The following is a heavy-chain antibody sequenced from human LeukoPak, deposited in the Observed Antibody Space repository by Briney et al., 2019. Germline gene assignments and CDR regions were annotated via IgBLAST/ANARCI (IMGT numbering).Heavy chain of an antibody. D-gene: IGHD3-10*01. CDR1: GYTFTSYG. Sequence: ASVKVSCKASGYTFTSYGISWVRQAPGQGLEWMGWISAYNGNTNCAQKLQGRVTMTTDTSTSTAYMELRSLRSDDTAVYYCARLHYYGSGSYPNWFDPWGQGTLVTVSS. CDR2: ISAYNGNT. CDR3: ARLHYYGSGSYPNWFDP. V-gene: IGHV1-18*01. J-gene: IGHJ5*02.